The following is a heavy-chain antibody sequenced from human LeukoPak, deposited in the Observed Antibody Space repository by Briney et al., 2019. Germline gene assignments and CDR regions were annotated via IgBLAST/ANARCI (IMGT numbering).Heavy chain of an antibody. V-gene: IGHV3-30*18. CDR1: GFTFSSYG. Sequence: PGGSLRLSCAASGFTFSSYGMHWVRQAPGKGPEWVAVISYDGSNKYYADSVKGRFTISRDNSKNTLYLQMNSLRAEDTAVYYCAKDQGVGELSHWGQGTLVTVSS. J-gene: IGHJ4*02. CDR3: AKDQGVGELSH. CDR2: ISYDGSNK. D-gene: IGHD3-16*02.